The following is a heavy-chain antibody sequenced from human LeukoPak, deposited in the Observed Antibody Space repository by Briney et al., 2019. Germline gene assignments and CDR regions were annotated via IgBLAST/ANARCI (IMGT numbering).Heavy chain of an antibody. V-gene: IGHV4-59*01. J-gene: IGHJ6*02. CDR1: GGSISSYY. D-gene: IGHD1-26*01. Sequence: PSETLSLTCTVSGGSISSYYWSWLRQPPGKGLEWIGYIYYSGSTNYNPSLTSRVTISVDTSKNQFSLKLSSVTAADTAVYYCASGVVGAPYYYYYGMDVWGQGTTVTVSS. CDR2: IYYSGST. CDR3: ASGVVGAPYYYYYGMDV.